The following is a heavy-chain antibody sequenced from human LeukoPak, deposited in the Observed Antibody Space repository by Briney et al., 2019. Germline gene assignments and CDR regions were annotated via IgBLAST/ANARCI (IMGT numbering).Heavy chain of an antibody. Sequence: PGGSLRLSCAASGFIFSNYGMHWVRQAPGKGLEWVAVIWYDGSNKYYADSVKGRFTMSRDNSKNTLYLQMNSLRAEDTAVYYCARYSGGYRGFDYWGQGTLVTVSS. J-gene: IGHJ4*02. CDR1: GFIFSNYG. V-gene: IGHV3-33*01. D-gene: IGHD1-26*01. CDR2: IWYDGSNK. CDR3: ARYSGGYRGFDY.